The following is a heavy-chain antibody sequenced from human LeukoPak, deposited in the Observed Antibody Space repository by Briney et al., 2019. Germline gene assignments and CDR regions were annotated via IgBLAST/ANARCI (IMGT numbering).Heavy chain of an antibody. Sequence: ASVKVSCKASGDTFTTYGISWVRQAPGQGLEWMGWISAYNGNTNYAQKLQGRVTMTTDASTSTAYMELRSLRSDDTAVYYCARGGDITGTLSTDYWGQGTLVTVSS. CDR2: ISAYNGNT. CDR3: ARGGDITGTLSTDY. J-gene: IGHJ4*02. V-gene: IGHV1-18*01. D-gene: IGHD1-20*01. CDR1: GDTFTTYG.